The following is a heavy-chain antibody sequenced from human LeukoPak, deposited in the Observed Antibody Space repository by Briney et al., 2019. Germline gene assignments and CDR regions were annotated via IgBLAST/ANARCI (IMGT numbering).Heavy chain of an antibody. CDR2: INHSGST. J-gene: IGHJ4*02. D-gene: IGHD3-10*01. V-gene: IGHV4-34*01. CDR3: ARGPSYYRLSYFDY. CDR1: GGSFSGYY. Sequence: SETLCLTCAVYGGSFSGYYWSWIRQPPGKGLEWIGEINHSGSTNYNPSLKSRVTISVDRSKNQFSLKLSSVTAADTAVYYCARGPSYYRLSYFDYWGQGTLVTVSS.